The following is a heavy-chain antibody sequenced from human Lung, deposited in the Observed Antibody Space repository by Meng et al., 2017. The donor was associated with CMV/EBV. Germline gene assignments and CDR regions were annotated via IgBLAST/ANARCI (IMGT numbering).Heavy chain of an antibody. CDR3: ARALDTAMVTFDY. CDR2: IYYSAST. D-gene: IGHD5-18*01. V-gene: IGHV4-30-4*08. Sequence: QVQLQESGPGLVKPSQTLSLTCTVSGGSISSGDYYWSWIRQPPGKGLEWIGYIYYSASTYYNPSLKSRVTISVDTSKNQFSLKLSSVTAADTAVYYCARALDTAMVTFDYWGQGTLVTVSS. J-gene: IGHJ4*02. CDR1: GGSISSGDYY.